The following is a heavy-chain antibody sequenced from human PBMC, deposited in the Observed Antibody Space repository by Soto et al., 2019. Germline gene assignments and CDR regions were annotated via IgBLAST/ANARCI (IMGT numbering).Heavy chain of an antibody. CDR2: IYHSGST. D-gene: IGHD5-12*01. CDR3: ARVSTILSYGFDY. J-gene: IGHJ4*02. Sequence: PSETLSLTCAVSGGSIGSGGYSWSWIRQPPGKGLEWIGYIYHSGSTYYNPSLKSRVTISVDRSKNQFSLKLSSVTAADTAVYYCARVSTILSYGFDYWGQGTLVTVSS. V-gene: IGHV4-30-2*01. CDR1: GGSIGSGGYS.